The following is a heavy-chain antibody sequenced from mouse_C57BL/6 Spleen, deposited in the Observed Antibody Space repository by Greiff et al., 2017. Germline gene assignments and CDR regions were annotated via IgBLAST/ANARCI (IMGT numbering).Heavy chain of an antibody. V-gene: IGHV1-62-2*01. CDR2: FYPGSGSI. D-gene: IGHD1-1*01. CDR3: ARHESYYYGSSPYAMDY. J-gene: IGHJ4*01. Sequence: LVESGAELVKPGASVKLSCKASGYTFTEYTIHWVKQRSGQGLEWIGWFYPGSGSIKYNEKFKDKATLTADKSSSTVYMELSRLTSEDSAVYFCARHESYYYGSSPYAMDYWGQGTSVTVSS. CDR1: GYTFTEYT.